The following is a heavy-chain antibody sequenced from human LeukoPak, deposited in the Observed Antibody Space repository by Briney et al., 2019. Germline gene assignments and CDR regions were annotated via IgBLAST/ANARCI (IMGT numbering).Heavy chain of an antibody. V-gene: IGHV1-18*01. CDR1: GYTFSSHG. D-gene: IGHD3-9*01. Sequence: ASVKVSCKTAGYTFSSHGISWVRQAPGQGLEWMGWISANSGDTKFAQKFQGRVTMTTETSTNTAYMELRSLRFDDTAIYYCARDKRYAFDNWGQGTLVSVSS. J-gene: IGHJ4*02. CDR3: ARDKRYAFDN. CDR2: ISANSGDT.